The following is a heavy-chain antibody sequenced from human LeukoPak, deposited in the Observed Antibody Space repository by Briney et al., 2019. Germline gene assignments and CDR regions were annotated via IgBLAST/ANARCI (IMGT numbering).Heavy chain of an antibody. D-gene: IGHD3-22*01. V-gene: IGHV1-2*02. CDR3: ARVFRPPYYYDSSGYFDY. CDR2: INPNSGGT. J-gene: IGHJ4*02. Sequence: ASVTVSFKASGYTFTVYYMHGVGQAPGQGGEGMGWINPNSGGTNYAQKFQGRVTMTRDTSISTAYIELSRLRSDDTAVYYCARVFRPPYYYDSSGYFDYWGQGTLVTVSS. CDR1: GYTFTVYY.